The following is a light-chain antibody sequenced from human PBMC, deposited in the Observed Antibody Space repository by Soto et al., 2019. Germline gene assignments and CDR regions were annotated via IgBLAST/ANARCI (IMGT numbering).Light chain of an antibody. Sequence: DIQMTQSPSSVSASVGDRVTITFRASQGINNWLAWYQQKPGKAPKLLIYKASNLESGVPSRFSASGSGTDFTLTISSLQPEDFATYFCQQSYSTPPWTFGQGTKVDIK. CDR3: QQSYSTPPWT. V-gene: IGKV1-12*01. CDR1: QGINNW. J-gene: IGKJ1*01. CDR2: KAS.